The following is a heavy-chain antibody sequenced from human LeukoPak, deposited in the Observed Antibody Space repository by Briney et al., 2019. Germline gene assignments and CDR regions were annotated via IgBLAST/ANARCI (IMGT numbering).Heavy chain of an antibody. V-gene: IGHV3-48*04. Sequence: QAGGSLRLSCAASGFTFSSYSMNWVRQAPGKGLEWVSYISSSSSTIYYADSVKGRFTISRDNAKNSLYLQMNSLRAEDTAVYYCARDTLGTGDYWGQGTLVTVSS. CDR1: GFTFSSYS. D-gene: IGHD3/OR15-3a*01. CDR3: ARDTLGTGDY. CDR2: ISSSSSTI. J-gene: IGHJ4*02.